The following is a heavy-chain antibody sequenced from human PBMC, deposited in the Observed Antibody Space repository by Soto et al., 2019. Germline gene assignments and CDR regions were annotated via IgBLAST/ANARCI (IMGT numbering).Heavy chain of an antibody. CDR2: ISSNGVGT. CDR3: AMRASPDFYYMDV. J-gene: IGHJ6*03. D-gene: IGHD2-15*01. Sequence: EVQLAESGGGLAQPGGSLRLSCAASGFTLSGYAMDWVRQAPGKGLEYVSGISSNGVGTYYANSVQGRFTISRDNSKNTVYLNMGSLRPEDMAVYYCAMRASPDFYYMDVWGKGTKVTVSS. V-gene: IGHV3-64*01. CDR1: GFTLSGYA.